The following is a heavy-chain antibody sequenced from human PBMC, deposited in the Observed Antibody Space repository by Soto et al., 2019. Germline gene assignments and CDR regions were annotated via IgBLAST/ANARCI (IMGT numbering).Heavy chain of an antibody. V-gene: IGHV1-18*01. D-gene: IGHD3-16*01. CDR2: ISADSGIT. CDR1: GYTFTSHG. J-gene: IGHJ5*02. CDR3: ARVETDGMMSWFDP. Sequence: QVQLVQSGAEVKKPGASVKVSCKASGYTFTSHGIIWVRQAPGQGLEWMGWISADSGITNYAQSLQGRVTMTTDTSTSTAFMALMSLRSDDTAVYYCARVETDGMMSWFDPWGQGNLVTVSS.